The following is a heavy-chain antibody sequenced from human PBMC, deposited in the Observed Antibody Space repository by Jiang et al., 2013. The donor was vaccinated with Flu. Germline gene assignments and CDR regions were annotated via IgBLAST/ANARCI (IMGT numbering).Heavy chain of an antibody. V-gene: IGHV3-48*01. CDR3: TREMTTTYFDS. CDR1: GFIFKNYN. J-gene: IGHJ4*02. D-gene: IGHD1-14*01. CDR2: IGYSTRAK. Sequence: SCAVSGFIFKNYNMNWVRQAPGKGAGVGFRYIGYSTRAKYYADSVKGRFTISRDNDNNSLYLQMSSLRAEDTAVYYCTREMTTTYFDSWGQGALVTVSS.